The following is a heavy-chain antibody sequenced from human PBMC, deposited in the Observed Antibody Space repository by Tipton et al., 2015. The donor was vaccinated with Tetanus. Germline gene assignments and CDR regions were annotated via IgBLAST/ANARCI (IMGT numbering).Heavy chain of an antibody. CDR2: MNSNTGDT. CDR1: GYTFTSYG. Sequence: QLVQSGPEVKKPGASVKVSCKASGYTFTSYGISWVRQAPGQGLEWMGRMNSNTGDTYSAQNFQGRVTMTRETSISTAYMELSRLTSDDTAMYYCVARGDLGFDYWGQGTQVTVSS. V-gene: IGHV1-2*06. J-gene: IGHJ4*02. D-gene: IGHD3-16*01. CDR3: VARGDLGFDY.